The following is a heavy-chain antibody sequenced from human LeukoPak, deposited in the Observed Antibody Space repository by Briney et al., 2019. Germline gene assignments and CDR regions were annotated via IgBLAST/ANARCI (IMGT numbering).Heavy chain of an antibody. CDR1: GYTFTSYY. D-gene: IGHD4-17*01. Sequence: ASVKVSCKASGYTFTSYYMHWVRQAPGQGLEWMGIINPSGGSTSYAQKFQGRVTMTRDTSTSTVYMELSSLRSEDTAVYYCARASDLVTTWDYFDSWGQGSLVIVSS. CDR2: INPSGGST. J-gene: IGHJ4*02. V-gene: IGHV1-46*01. CDR3: ARASDLVTTWDYFDS.